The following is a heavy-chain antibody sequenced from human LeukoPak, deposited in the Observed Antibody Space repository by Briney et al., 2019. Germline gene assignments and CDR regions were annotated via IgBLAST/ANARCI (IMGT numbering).Heavy chain of an antibody. D-gene: IGHD3-10*01. CDR3: ASGRTILVRGEFDP. Sequence: SETLSLTCAVYGGSFSGNYWSWIRQPPGKGLEWIGEIIHDRGTGRGTPTYNPSLKSRVTISIDTSKNLFSLKLSSVTAADTAVYYCASGRTILVRGEFDPWGQGTLVTVSS. CDR2: IIHDRGTGRGTP. V-gene: IGHV4-34*12. CDR1: GGSFSGNY. J-gene: IGHJ5*02.